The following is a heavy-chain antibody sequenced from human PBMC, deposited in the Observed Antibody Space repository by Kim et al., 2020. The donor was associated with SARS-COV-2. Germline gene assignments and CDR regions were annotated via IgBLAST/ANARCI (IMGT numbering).Heavy chain of an antibody. Sequence: SETLSLTCTVSGGSISSYYWSWIRQPPGKGLEWIGYIYYSGSTNYNPSLKSRVTISVDTSKNQFSLKLSSVTAADTAVYYCASHDYYDSSGYYYDVGSLHYWGQGTLVTVSS. CDR1: GGSISSYY. J-gene: IGHJ4*02. CDR3: ASHDYYDSSGYYYDVGSLHY. V-gene: IGHV4-59*01. D-gene: IGHD3-22*01. CDR2: IYYSGST.